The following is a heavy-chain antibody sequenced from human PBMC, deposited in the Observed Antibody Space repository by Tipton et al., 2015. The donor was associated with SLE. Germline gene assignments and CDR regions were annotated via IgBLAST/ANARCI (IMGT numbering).Heavy chain of an antibody. V-gene: IGHV4-39*07. CDR1: GGSISSSSYY. Sequence: TLSLTCTVSGGSISSSSYYWGWIRQPPGKGLEWIGSIYYSGGTYYNPSLKSRVTISVDTSKNQFSLKLSSVTAADTAVYYCASVLGDVWGKGTTVTVSS. CDR2: IYYSGGT. J-gene: IGHJ6*04. CDR3: ASVLGDV.